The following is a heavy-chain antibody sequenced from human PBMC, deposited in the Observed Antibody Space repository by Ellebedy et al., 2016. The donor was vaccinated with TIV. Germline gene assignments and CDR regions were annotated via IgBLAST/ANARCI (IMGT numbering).Heavy chain of an antibody. CDR1: GFTFTNYA. CDR2: VSNSGDST. D-gene: IGHD4-23*01. Sequence: GESLKISCAASGFTFTNYAMNWVRQAPGKGLEGVSAVSNSGDSTYYADSVKGRFTISRDNSKNTLYLQMSSLRAEDTAVYYCSFKGVATRVYWGHGTLVTVSS. CDR3: SFKGVATRVY. V-gene: IGHV3-23*01. J-gene: IGHJ4*01.